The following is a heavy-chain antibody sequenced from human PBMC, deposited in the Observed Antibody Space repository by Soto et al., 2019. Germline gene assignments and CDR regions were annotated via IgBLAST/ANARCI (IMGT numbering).Heavy chain of an antibody. V-gene: IGHV4-59*01. J-gene: IGHJ4*02. Sequence: ASGTLSLTCTVSGGSISSFYWSWIRQPPGKGLEWIGYIYYSGSTNYNPSLKSRVTISVDTSKNQFSLKLSSVTAADTAVYYCARAPLRGGLDYWGQGTLVTVSS. CDR2: IYYSGST. CDR3: ARAPLRGGLDY. CDR1: GGSISSFY. D-gene: IGHD3-10*01.